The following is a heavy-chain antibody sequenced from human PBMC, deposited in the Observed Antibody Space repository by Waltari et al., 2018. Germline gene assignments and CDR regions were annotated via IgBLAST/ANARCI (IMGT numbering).Heavy chain of an antibody. Sequence: EVQLVESGGGLVQPGGSLRLSCAASGFTFRPYWMHWVRQAPGKGLVWVSRINSDGSTTSYADSVKGRFTISRDNAKNTVYLQMNSLRAEDTAVYYCARVMTTVTNDAFDIWGQGTMVTVSS. CDR3: ARVMTTVTNDAFDI. J-gene: IGHJ3*02. D-gene: IGHD4-17*01. V-gene: IGHV3-74*01. CDR2: INSDGSTT. CDR1: GFTFRPYW.